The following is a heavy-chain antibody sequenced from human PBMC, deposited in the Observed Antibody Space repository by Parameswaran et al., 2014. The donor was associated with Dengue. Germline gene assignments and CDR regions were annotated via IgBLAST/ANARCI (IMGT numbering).Heavy chain of an antibody. Sequence: VRQMPGKGLEWVSYITSSSSYRGYADSVKGRFTISRDNAKNSLYLLMNSLRAEDTAVYYCARATGEYCSSTSCVAEYFQHWGQGTLVTVSS. J-gene: IGHJ1*01. CDR3: ARATGEYCSSTSCVAEYFQH. CDR2: ITSSSSYR. D-gene: IGHD2-2*01. V-gene: IGHV3-11*05.